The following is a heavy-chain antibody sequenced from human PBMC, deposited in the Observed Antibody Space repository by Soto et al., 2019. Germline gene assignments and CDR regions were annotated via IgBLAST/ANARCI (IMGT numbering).Heavy chain of an antibody. CDR3: ARDLDYYDSSGFPFDY. V-gene: IGHV3-30-3*01. CDR2: ISSDGSNK. Sequence: PGGSLRLSCAASGFTFSSYAIHWVRQAPGKGLEWVAVISSDGSNKFYVDSVKGRFTISRDNSKNTLYLQMNSLRAEDTAVYYCARDLDYYDSSGFPFDYWGQGTLVTVSS. J-gene: IGHJ4*02. D-gene: IGHD3-22*01. CDR1: GFTFSSYA.